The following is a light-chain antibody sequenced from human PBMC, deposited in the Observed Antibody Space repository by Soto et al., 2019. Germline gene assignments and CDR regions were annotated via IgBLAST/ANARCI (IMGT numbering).Light chain of an antibody. J-gene: IGKJ2*01. Sequence: EVVLTQSPGTLSLSPGERATLSCRASQSVSSSFLAWYQQTPGQAPRLLIHAASTGATGIPARFRGSGSGTDFTLTISSLEPEDTSVYLCLQYCASPQTFGQGTKVEIK. CDR1: QSVSSSF. CDR3: LQYCASPQT. CDR2: AAS. V-gene: IGKV3-20*01.